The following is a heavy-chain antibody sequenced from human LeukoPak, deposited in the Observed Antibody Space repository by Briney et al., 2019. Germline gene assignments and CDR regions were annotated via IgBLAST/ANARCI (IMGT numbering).Heavy chain of an antibody. D-gene: IGHD6-19*01. J-gene: IGHJ4*02. CDR2: VQTKANSYAT. V-gene: IGHV3-73*01. CDR3: TTYRSGHY. Sequence: PGGSLRLSCAAPGFTFSASVVHWGRQASGKGLEWVGRVQTKANSYATAYAASLKGRFTISRDDSANTAYLQMNSLRTEDTALYYCTTYRSGHYWGQGTLVTVSS. CDR1: GFTFSASV.